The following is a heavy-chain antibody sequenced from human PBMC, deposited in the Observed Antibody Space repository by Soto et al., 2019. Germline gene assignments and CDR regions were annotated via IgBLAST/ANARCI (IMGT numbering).Heavy chain of an antibody. J-gene: IGHJ4*02. CDR2: INHSGST. CDR3: AREGEARGVIMVPTDY. V-gene: IGHV4-34*01. CDR1: GGPFSGYY. D-gene: IGHD3-10*01. Sequence: SETLSLTCAVHGGPFSGYYWSWIRQPPGKGLEWIGEINHSGSTNYNPSLKSRVTISIDTSKNTLYLQMNSLRAEDTAVYYCAREGEARGVIMVPTDYWGQGTLVTVSS.